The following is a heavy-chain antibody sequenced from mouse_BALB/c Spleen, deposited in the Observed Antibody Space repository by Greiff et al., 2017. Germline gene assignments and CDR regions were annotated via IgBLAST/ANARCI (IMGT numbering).Heavy chain of an antibody. CDR1: GYSITSDYA. Sequence: EVQLQQSGPGLVKPSQSLSLTCTVTGYSITSDYAWTWIRQFPGNKLEWMGYISYSGSTSYNPSLKSRISITRDTSKNQFFLQLNSVTTEDTATYYCARKGGEDYFDYWGQGTTLTVSS. J-gene: IGHJ2*01. V-gene: IGHV3-2*02. CDR3: ARKGGEDYFDY. CDR2: ISYSGST.